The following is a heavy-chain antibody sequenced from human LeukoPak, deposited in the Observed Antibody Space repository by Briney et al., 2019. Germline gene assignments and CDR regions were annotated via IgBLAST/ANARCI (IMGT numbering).Heavy chain of an antibody. CDR1: GFTFSSYA. V-gene: IGHV3-23*01. Sequence: GGSLRLSCAASGFTFSSYAMSWVRQAPGKGLEWVSAISGSGGSTYYADSVKGRFTISRDNSKNTLYLQLNSLRAEDTAVYYCAKGAGNFDWSYHDYWGQGTLVTVSS. CDR3: AKGAGNFDWSYHDY. D-gene: IGHD3-9*01. J-gene: IGHJ4*02. CDR2: ISGSGGST.